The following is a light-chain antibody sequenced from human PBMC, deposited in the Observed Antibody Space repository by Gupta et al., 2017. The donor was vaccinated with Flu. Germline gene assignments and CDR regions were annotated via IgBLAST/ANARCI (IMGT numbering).Light chain of an antibody. CDR3: HSSDSSTTCWV. CDR1: SLAKQY. CDR2: KDS. J-gene: IGLJ3*02. Sequence: SALPQPPSVSVSPGQTARITCSGDSLAKQYTHWYQQRPGQAPVLVIFKDSERPSGIPERFSGSSSGTEVTFHTXGXQAEDEXDYYCHSSDSSTTCWVFGGGTKLTVL. V-gene: IGLV3-25*02.